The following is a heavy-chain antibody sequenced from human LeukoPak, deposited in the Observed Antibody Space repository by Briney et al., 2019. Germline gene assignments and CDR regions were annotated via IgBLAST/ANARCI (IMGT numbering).Heavy chain of an antibody. Sequence: PSETLSLTCAVYGGSFSGYYWTWIRQPPGKGLEWIGFFHYSGSSKYHPSLESRITISMDTSKNQSSLRLNSVTAADTAIYFCARRDVLTGYYAFDIWGQGTMVTVSS. V-gene: IGHV4-34*11. CDR2: FHYSGSS. D-gene: IGHD3-9*01. CDR3: ARRDVLTGYYAFDI. J-gene: IGHJ3*02. CDR1: GGSFSGYY.